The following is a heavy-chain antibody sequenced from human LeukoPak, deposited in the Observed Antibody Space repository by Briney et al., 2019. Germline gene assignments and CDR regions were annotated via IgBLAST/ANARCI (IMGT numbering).Heavy chain of an antibody. V-gene: IGHV1-69*13. CDR1: GGTFSRYA. CDR2: IIPIFGTA. Sequence: GASVKVSCKASGGTFSRYAISWVRQAPGQGLEWMGGIIPIFGTANYAQKFQGRVTITADESTSTAYMELSSLRSEDTAVYYCASGPCTGGVCYNAFDIWGQGTMVTVSS. J-gene: IGHJ3*02. CDR3: ASGPCTGGVCYNAFDI. D-gene: IGHD2-8*02.